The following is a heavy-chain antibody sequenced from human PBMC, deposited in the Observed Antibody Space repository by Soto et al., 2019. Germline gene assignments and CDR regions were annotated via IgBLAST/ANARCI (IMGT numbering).Heavy chain of an antibody. V-gene: IGHV4-59*08. D-gene: IGHD3-22*01. CDR1: GGSISSYY. CDR3: ARHGGEDSSRSYLTHWDY. CDR2: IYYSGST. Sequence: SETLSLTWTVSGGSISSYYWSWIWRPPGKGLEWIGYIYYSGSTNYNPSLKSRVTISVDTSKNQFSLKLSSVTAADTAVYYRARHGGEDSSRSYLTHWDYWGQGTPVTVS. J-gene: IGHJ4*02.